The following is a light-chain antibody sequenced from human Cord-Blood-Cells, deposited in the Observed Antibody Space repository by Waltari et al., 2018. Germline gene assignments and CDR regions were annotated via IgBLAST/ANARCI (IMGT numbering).Light chain of an antibody. V-gene: IGLV1-47*01. CDR2: RNN. CDR1: SSNIGSNY. J-gene: IGLJ3*02. Sequence: QSVLTQPPSASGTPGQRVTISCSGSSSNIGSNYVYWYQQLPGTAPKLLIYRNNRRPAGGPDRFSGSKSGTSASLAISGLRSEDEADYYCAAWDDSLSGLVFGGGTKLTVL. CDR3: AAWDDSLSGLV.